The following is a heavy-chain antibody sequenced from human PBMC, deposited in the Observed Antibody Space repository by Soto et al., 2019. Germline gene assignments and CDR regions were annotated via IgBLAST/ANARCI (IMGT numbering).Heavy chain of an antibody. Sequence: GASVKVSCKASGYTFTTYGITWVRQAPGQGPGWMGWISGYNGHTKYAQKFQGRVTMTTDTSTSTVYMDLRSLTSDDTAVYYCAREGEMPYYYYGLDVWGQGTTVTVSS. D-gene: IGHD3-16*01. V-gene: IGHV1-18*01. CDR3: AREGEMPYYYYGLDV. CDR2: ISGYNGHT. CDR1: GYTFTTYG. J-gene: IGHJ6*02.